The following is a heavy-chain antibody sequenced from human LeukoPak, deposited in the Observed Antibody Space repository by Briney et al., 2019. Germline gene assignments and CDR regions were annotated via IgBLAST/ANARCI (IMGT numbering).Heavy chain of an antibody. CDR2: INGYGSST. D-gene: IGHD5-18*01. V-gene: IGHV3-74*01. CDR3: ARDAPGNTALDY. Sequence: GGSLRLSCAASGFTFISYWMHWVRQAPGKRLVWVSRINGYGSSTDFADSVKGRFTISRDNAKNTLYLQMNSLRAEDTAVYYCARDAPGNTALDYWGQGTLVTVSS. CDR1: GFTFISYW. J-gene: IGHJ4*02.